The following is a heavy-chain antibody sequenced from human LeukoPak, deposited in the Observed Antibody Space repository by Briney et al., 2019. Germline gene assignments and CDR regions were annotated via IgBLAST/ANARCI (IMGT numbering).Heavy chain of an antibody. J-gene: IGHJ4*02. Sequence: GGSLRLACAASGFTFSSYSMNWVRQAPGKGLEWVSCISSSSNYRYYADSVKGRFTISRDNAKNSLYLQMNSLRAEDTALYFCAKAVSHSYFDFWGQGTLVTVSA. V-gene: IGHV3-21*04. D-gene: IGHD6-19*01. CDR3: AKAVSHSYFDF. CDR1: GFTFSSYS. CDR2: ISSSSNYR.